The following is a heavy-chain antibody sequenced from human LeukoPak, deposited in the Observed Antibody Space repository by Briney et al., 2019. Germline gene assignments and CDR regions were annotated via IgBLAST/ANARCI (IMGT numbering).Heavy chain of an antibody. V-gene: IGHV3-23*01. Sequence: GGSLRLSCAASGFTFNSHCMTWVRQPPGKGLVWVSVIFGDGGRTYYADSVKGRFTISRDNSKNTLYLQMNSLRAGDTAVYYCARVGDWSYYFGMDAWGQGTTVSVSS. J-gene: IGHJ6*02. CDR3: ARVGDWSYYFGMDA. CDR2: IFGDGGRT. CDR1: GFTFNSHC. D-gene: IGHD3-16*01.